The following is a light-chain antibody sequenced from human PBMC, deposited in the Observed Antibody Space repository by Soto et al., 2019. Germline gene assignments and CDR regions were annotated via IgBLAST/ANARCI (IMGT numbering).Light chain of an antibody. CDR3: QQYNNWPPRT. Sequence: EIVLTQSPGTLSASPGESATLSCRASQSVRSNFLAWYYQRPGQAPSLLISGASTRATGIPDRFTGSGSGTDFTLTISSLQSEDFAVYYCQQYNNWPPRTFGQGTKVDIK. CDR2: GAS. CDR1: QSVRSN. V-gene: IGKV3D-15*01. J-gene: IGKJ1*01.